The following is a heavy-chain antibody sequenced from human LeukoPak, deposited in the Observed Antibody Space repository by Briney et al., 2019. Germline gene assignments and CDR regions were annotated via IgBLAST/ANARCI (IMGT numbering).Heavy chain of an antibody. Sequence: GGSLRLSCAASGFTFSSYGMHWVREAPGKGLEWVAVISYDGSNKYYADSVKGRFTISRDTSKTTLYLQMNSLRAADTAVYYSAKDTKSSSWYSGYYFDYWGQGTLVTVSS. D-gene: IGHD6-13*01. V-gene: IGHV3-30*18. CDR2: ISYDGSNK. CDR1: GFTFSSYG. CDR3: AKDTKSSSWYSGYYFDY. J-gene: IGHJ4*02.